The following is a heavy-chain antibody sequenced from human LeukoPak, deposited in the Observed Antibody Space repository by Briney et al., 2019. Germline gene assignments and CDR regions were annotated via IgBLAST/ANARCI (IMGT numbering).Heavy chain of an antibody. CDR2: IYYSGST. Sequence: SETLSVTCTVSGGSISSSSYYWGWIRQPPGKGLEWIGSIYYSGSTYYNPSLKSRVTISVDTSKNQFSLKLSSVTAADTAVYYCARAEYDFWSGYPNWFDPWGQGTLVTVSS. CDR1: GGSISSSSYY. J-gene: IGHJ5*02. V-gene: IGHV4-39*01. D-gene: IGHD3-3*01. CDR3: ARAEYDFWSGYPNWFDP.